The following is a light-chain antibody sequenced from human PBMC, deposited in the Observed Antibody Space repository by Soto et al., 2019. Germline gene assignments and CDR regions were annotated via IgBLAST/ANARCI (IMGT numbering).Light chain of an antibody. J-gene: IGKJ1*01. CDR1: QSVSSSY. Sequence: EIVLTQSPGTLSLSPGDRATLSCRASQSVSSSYLAWYQQKPGQAPGLLIYGASSRATGIPDRFSGSGSGTDFTLTISRLEAEDFAVYYCQQYGRSPWTFGQGTKVEVK. V-gene: IGKV3-20*01. CDR2: GAS. CDR3: QQYGRSPWT.